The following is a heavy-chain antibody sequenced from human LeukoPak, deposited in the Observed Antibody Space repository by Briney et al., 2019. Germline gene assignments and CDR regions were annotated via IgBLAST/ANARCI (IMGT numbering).Heavy chain of an antibody. D-gene: IGHD3-22*01. CDR1: RYGFTSYW. V-gene: IGHV5-51*01. Sequence: GLSLQISSQVSRYGFTSYWIAWARPVPVKGLEWMGIIYPGDSDIRYSPSFQGQVTISADKSISTAYLQWSSLKASDTAMYYCARHTLPYYYDSSGYCDYWGQGTLVTVSS. CDR2: IYPGDSDI. CDR3: ARHTLPYYYDSSGYCDY. J-gene: IGHJ4*02.